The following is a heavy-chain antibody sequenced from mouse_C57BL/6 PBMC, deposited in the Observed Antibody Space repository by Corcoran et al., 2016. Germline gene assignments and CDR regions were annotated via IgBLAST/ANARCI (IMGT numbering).Heavy chain of an antibody. CDR1: GYTFTPYG. CDR2: INTYSGVP. V-gene: IGHV9-3*01. J-gene: IGHJ4*01. D-gene: IGHD1-1*01. Sequence: QIQLVQSGPELKKPGEKLKISCTASGYTFTPYGMSWVKQAPRKGLKWMGWINTYSGVPTYADDFKGRFAVSLETSDSTAYLQINNLKNEDSATYFCARDDGSSLYYARDYWGQGTSVTVSS. CDR3: ARDDGSSLYYARDY.